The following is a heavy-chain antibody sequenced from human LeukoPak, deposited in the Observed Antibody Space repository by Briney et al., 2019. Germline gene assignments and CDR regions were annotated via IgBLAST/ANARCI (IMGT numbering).Heavy chain of an antibody. CDR3: AKDRLSAAGNSDYFDF. D-gene: IGHD6-13*01. Sequence: GWSLSLSCAASGFTLRNFALSWVRQPAGKGLEWVSGVSGSSGSKYYEDSVKGRLTISRDNSKNTQYLQMNSLRVDDTAVYYCAKDRLSAAGNSDYFDFWGQGTLVTVSS. V-gene: IGHV3-23*01. CDR1: GFTLRNFA. J-gene: IGHJ4*02. CDR2: VSGSSGSK.